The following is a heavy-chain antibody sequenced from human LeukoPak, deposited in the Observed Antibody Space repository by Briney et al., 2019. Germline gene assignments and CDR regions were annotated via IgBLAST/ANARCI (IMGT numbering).Heavy chain of an antibody. J-gene: IGHJ4*02. D-gene: IGHD6-13*01. V-gene: IGHV3-7*03. CDR2: IRQDGDTK. CDR3: AGPLPYGTTWYGRSDF. Sequence: PGGSLRLSCAASGFPFNAYWMTWVRQAPGKGLEWVANIRQDGDTKYYVDSVKGRFTISRDNAMNSLYLQMNSLRAEDTAIYYCAGPLPYGTTWYGRSDFWGQGTLVTVSS. CDR1: GFPFNAYW.